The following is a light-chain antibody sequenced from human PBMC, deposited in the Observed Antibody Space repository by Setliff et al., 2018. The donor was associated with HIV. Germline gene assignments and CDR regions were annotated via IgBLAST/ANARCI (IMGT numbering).Light chain of an antibody. V-gene: IGLV2-14*01. Sequence: QSALAQPASVSGSPGQSITISCTGTSSDVGGYKFVSWYQQHPGKAPKLMIYEVSNRPSGVSDRFSGSKSGSTASLTISGLQAEDEADYYCGSYTSTTSYAFGSGTKVTVL. CDR3: GSYTSTTSYA. J-gene: IGLJ1*01. CDR2: EVS. CDR1: SSDVGGYKF.